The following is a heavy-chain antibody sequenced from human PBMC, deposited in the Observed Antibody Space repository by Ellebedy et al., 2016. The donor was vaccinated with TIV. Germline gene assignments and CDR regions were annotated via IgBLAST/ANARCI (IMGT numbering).Heavy chain of an antibody. CDR2: INPSGGST. CDR3: AREREIAPRGRGVIIPSTLDY. Sequence: ASVKVSXXASGYTFTSYYMHWVRQAPGQGLEWMGIINPSGGSTSYAQKFQGRVTMTRDTSTSTVYMELSSLRSEDTAVYYCAREREIAPRGRGVIIPSTLDYWGQGTLVTVSS. CDR1: GYTFTSYY. J-gene: IGHJ4*02. D-gene: IGHD3-10*01. V-gene: IGHV1-46*01.